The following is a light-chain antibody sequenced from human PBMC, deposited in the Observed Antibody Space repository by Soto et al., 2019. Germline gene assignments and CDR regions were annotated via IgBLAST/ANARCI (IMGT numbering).Light chain of an antibody. J-gene: IGKJ1*01. CDR2: KAS. CDR3: QQYNGYPWT. CDR1: QSIRSW. V-gene: IGKV1-5*03. Sequence: DIQMTQSPSTLSASVGDRVTITCRASQSIRSWLAWYQQNPGKAPKLLIYKASSLESGVPSRFSGSGSGTEFTLTISSLQPDDFATYYCQQYNGYPWTFGQGTKVEIK.